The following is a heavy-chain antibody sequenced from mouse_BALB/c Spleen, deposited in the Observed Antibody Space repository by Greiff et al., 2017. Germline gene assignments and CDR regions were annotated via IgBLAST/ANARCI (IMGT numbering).Heavy chain of an antibody. J-gene: IGHJ2*01. D-gene: IGHD1-1*01. V-gene: IGHV14-3*02. Sequence: EVQLLESGAELVKPGDSVKLSCTASGFNFKDSYMHWVRQRPEQGLEWIGRIDPANGTTKYAPKFQGKATITADTSSNTTYLQVSSLTSEDTAVYYCARGWDATVYWGQGTTLTVSS. CDR1: GFNFKDSY. CDR3: ARGWDATVY. CDR2: IDPANGTT.